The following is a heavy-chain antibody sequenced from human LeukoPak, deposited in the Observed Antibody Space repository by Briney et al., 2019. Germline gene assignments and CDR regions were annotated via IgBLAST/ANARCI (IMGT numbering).Heavy chain of an antibody. CDR3: ARSLNYYDSSGFGAFDI. Sequence: ASVKVSCKASGGTFSSYAISWVRQAPGQGLEWMGRIIPIFGTANYAQKLQGRVTMTTDTSTSTAYMELRSLRSDDTAVYYCARSLNYYDSSGFGAFDIWGQGTMVTVSS. D-gene: IGHD3-22*01. CDR1: GGTFSSYA. J-gene: IGHJ3*02. CDR2: IIPIFGTA. V-gene: IGHV1-69*05.